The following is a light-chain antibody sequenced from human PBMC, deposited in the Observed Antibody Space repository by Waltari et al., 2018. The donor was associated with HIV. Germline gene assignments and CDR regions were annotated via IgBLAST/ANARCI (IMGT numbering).Light chain of an antibody. V-gene: IGLV3-19*01. CDR3: NSRDRAGHHVV. Sequence: SELTQDPAVSVALGQTVSITCQGDSLRTYYASWYLQKPGQAPVLVISPIHNRPSGVPDRLSSSSSGSTASLTIPGAQAEDEGDYYCNSRDRAGHHVVFGGGTKLTVL. CDR1: SLRTYY. CDR2: PIH. J-gene: IGLJ3*02.